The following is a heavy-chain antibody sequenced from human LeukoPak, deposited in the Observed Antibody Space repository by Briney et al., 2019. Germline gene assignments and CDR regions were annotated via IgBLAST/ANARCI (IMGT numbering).Heavy chain of an antibody. CDR1: GFTFSSYG. J-gene: IGHJ4*02. V-gene: IGHV3-23*01. D-gene: IGHD5-18*01. CDR3: AKDDAGVVGYSYAAYFDY. Sequence: GGSLRLSCAASGFTFSSYGMSWVRQAPGKGLEWVSAISGSGGSTYYADSVKGRFTISRDNSKNTLYLQMNSLRAEDTAVYYCAKDDAGVVGYSYAAYFDYWGQGTLVTVSS. CDR2: ISGSGGST.